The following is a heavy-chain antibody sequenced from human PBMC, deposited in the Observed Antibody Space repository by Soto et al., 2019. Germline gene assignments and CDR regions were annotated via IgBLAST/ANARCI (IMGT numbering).Heavy chain of an antibody. Sequence: GGSLRLSCAASGFTFSSYSMNWVRQAPGKGLEWVSYIDSGSNTIYYADSVKGRFTISRDNAKNSLYLQMNSLRDEDMAVYYCARDILRYCSSTTCYSYYFDYWGQGTLVTVSS. J-gene: IGHJ4*02. D-gene: IGHD2-2*01. CDR2: IDSGSNTI. V-gene: IGHV3-48*02. CDR1: GFTFSSYS. CDR3: ARDILRYCSSTTCYSYYFDY.